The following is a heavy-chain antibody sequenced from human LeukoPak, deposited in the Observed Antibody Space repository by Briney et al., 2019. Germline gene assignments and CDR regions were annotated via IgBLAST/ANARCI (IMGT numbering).Heavy chain of an antibody. CDR2: VNLQGST. V-gene: IGHV4-4*02. CDR1: GGSITNTNY. J-gene: IGHJ4*02. Sequence: KPSGTLSLTCGVSGGSITNTNYWTWVRQPPGKGLEWIGGVNLQGSTNYNPSLMGRVAIAVDTSENHISLQLTSVTAADTAVYYCAREGGPYRPLDYSGQGTLVTVSS. CDR3: AREGGPYRPLDY.